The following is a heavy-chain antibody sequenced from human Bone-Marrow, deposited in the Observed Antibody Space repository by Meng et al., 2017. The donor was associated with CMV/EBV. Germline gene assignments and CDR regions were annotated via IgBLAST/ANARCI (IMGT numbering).Heavy chain of an antibody. CDR1: GYTFTGYY. D-gene: IGHD6-13*01. CDR2: IIPIFGTA. Sequence: SVKVSCKASGYTFTGYYMHWVRQAPGQGLEWMGGIIPIFGTANYAQKFQGRVTITTDESTSTAYMELSSLRSEDTAVYYCARAEVTAAAGTPHYYYYYYGMDVWGQGTLVTSP. V-gene: IGHV1-69*05. J-gene: IGHJ6*02. CDR3: ARAEVTAAAGTPHYYYYYYGMDV.